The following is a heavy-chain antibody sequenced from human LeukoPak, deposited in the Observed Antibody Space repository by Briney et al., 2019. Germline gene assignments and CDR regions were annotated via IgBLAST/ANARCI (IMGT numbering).Heavy chain of an antibody. CDR1: GYTFTGYY. D-gene: IGHD3-22*01. CDR2: INPNSGGT. Sequence: GASVKVSCKASGYTFTGYYMHWVRQAPGQGLEWMGWINPNSGGTNYAQKFQGRVTMTRDTSISTAYMELSRLRSDDTAVYYCARDLHSSGYSLQPRPFYYYYMDVWGKGTTVTVSS. J-gene: IGHJ6*03. CDR3: ARDLHSSGYSLQPRPFYYYYMDV. V-gene: IGHV1-2*02.